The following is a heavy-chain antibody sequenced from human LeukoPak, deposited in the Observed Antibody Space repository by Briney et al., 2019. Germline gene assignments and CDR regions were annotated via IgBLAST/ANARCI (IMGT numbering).Heavy chain of an antibody. CDR2: ISSSGDIT. J-gene: IGHJ4*02. V-gene: IGHV3-23*01. D-gene: IGHD6-19*01. CDR3: AKDPWAVAGFSDY. Sequence: GGSLRLSCAASGFTFSTYAMSWVRQAPGKGLEWVSAISSSGDITNYADSVKGRFTISRDNSKNTVYLQMNSLRAEDTAVYYCAKDPWAVAGFSDYWGQGTLVTVSS. CDR1: GFTFSTYA.